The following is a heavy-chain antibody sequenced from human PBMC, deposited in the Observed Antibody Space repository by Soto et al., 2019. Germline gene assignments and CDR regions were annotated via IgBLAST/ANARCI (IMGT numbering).Heavy chain of an antibody. V-gene: IGHV3-33*01. Sequence: QVQLVESGGGVVQPGRSLRLSCAASGFTFSNYGMHWVRQAPGKGPEWVAVIWYDGSNKYYADSVKGRFTISRDNSKYPLYLQMNSLRAEDTAVYYCASALETGDYWGQGTLVTVSS. CDR1: GFTFSNYG. CDR3: ASALETGDY. CDR2: IWYDGSNK. J-gene: IGHJ4*02. D-gene: IGHD3-10*01.